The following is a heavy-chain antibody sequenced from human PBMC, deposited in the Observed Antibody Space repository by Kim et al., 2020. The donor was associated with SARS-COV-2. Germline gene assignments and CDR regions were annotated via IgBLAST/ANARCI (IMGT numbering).Heavy chain of an antibody. J-gene: IGHJ4*02. D-gene: IGHD5-12*01. CDR1: GFSVSDNW. V-gene: IGHV3-7*01. Sequence: GGSLRLSCAASGFSVSDNWMSWLRQAPGKGLEWVANTNQDGSEKYSLDSVKGRFTISRDNDKNSIYLQMNSLRAEDTAVYYCARDGSGYSVSWGQGTLVTVSS. CDR2: TNQDGSEK. CDR3: ARDGSGYSVS.